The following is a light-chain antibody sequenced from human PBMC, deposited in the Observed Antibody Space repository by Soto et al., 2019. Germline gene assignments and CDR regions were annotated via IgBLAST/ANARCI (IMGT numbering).Light chain of an antibody. CDR1: QSISSW. CDR3: QQRSNYPRT. Sequence: IKMSQSPSTLSASAGDRVTITCRASQSISSWLAWYQQKPGKAPKLLIYNASSVESGVPSRFSGSGSGTEFTLTISSLQPEDFATYYCQQRSNYPRTFGQGTKVDI. J-gene: IGKJ1*01. V-gene: IGKV1-5*03. CDR2: NAS.